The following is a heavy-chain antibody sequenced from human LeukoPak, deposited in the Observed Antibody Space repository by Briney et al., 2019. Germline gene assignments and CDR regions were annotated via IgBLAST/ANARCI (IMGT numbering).Heavy chain of an antibody. V-gene: IGHV1-2*02. CDR2: INPNSGDT. D-gene: IGHD6-13*01. J-gene: IGHJ4*02. Sequence: ASVKVSCKASGYTFSDYDMHWVRQAPGQGLQWVGWINPNSGDTHYAQMFQGRVTMTRDTSINTAYMELRRVRSDDTAVYYCAKSAQYSSAWFTGSFDYWGQGTLVTVSS. CDR1: GYTFSDYD. CDR3: AKSAQYSSAWFTGSFDY.